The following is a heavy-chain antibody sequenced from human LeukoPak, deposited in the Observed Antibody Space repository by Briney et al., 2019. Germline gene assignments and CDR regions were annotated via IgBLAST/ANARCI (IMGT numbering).Heavy chain of an antibody. CDR1: GFTFSSYA. CDR2: ISYDGSNK. V-gene: IGHV3-30-3*01. D-gene: IGHD5-24*01. J-gene: IGHJ4*02. CDR3: ARVGSRWLQSGPTNDY. Sequence: GGSLRLSCAASGFTFSSYAMHWVRQAPGKGLEWVAVISYDGSNKYYADSVKGRFTISRDNSKNTLYLQMNSLRAEDTAVYYCARVGSRWLQSGPTNDYWGQGTTVSVSS.